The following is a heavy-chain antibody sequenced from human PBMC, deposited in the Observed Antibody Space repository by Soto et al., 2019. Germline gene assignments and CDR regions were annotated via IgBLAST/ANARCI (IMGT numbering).Heavy chain of an antibody. CDR1: ADTFSFYT. D-gene: IGHD3-10*01. J-gene: IGHJ4*01. CDR3: ATSYGSGYRAFDY. CDR2: VNPILSMS. Sequence: SVKLSCKASADTFSFYTINWVRQAPGLGLEWMGRVNPILSMSNYAQKFQGRVTMTADKSTSTAYMELRSLRSEDTAFYYCATSYGSGYRAFDYWG. V-gene: IGHV1-69*02.